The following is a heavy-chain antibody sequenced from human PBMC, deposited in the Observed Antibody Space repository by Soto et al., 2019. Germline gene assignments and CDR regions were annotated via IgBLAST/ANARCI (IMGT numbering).Heavy chain of an antibody. D-gene: IGHD3-22*01. V-gene: IGHV4-59*01. J-gene: IGHJ3*02. CDR3: ARGYYDTSGQSNTFDI. CDR2: VYYSGST. Sequence: SETLSRTCTVSGASISSSYWSWIRQSPGKGLEWIGYVYYSGSTNYNPSLKSRVTISVDTSKNQFSLKLSSVTAADTAVYYCARGYYDTSGQSNTFDIWGQGTMVTVSS. CDR1: GASISSSY.